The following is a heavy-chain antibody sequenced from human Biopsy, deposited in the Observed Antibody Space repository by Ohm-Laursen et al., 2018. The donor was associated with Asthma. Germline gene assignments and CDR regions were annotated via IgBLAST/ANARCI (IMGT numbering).Heavy chain of an antibody. D-gene: IGHD3-22*01. Sequence: SLRLSCTASGFAVSRDYMFWVRQAPGKGLEWVSVIYSGGTSHTADSVRGRFTISRDYSKNTLYLQMHNLRAEDTAVYYCARGDSSNWSHYYFDYWGQGTLVIVSA. CDR3: ARGDSSNWSHYYFDY. V-gene: IGHV3-53*01. CDR2: IYSGGTS. J-gene: IGHJ4*02. CDR1: GFAVSRDY.